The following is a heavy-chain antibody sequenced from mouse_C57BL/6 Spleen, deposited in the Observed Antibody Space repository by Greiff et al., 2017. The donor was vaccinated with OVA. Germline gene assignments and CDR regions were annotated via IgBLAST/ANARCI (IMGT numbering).Heavy chain of an antibody. CDR2: IHPNSGST. J-gene: IGHJ4*01. CDR3: ATITTVVPPYAMDY. Sequence: QVQLQQPGAELVKPGASVKLSCKASGYTFTSYWMHWVKQRPGQGLEWIGMIHPNSGSTNYNEKLKSKATLTVAKSSSTAYMQLNILPSEDSAVYYCATITTVVPPYAMDYWGQGTSVTVSS. V-gene: IGHV1-64*01. CDR1: GYTFTSYW. D-gene: IGHD1-1*01.